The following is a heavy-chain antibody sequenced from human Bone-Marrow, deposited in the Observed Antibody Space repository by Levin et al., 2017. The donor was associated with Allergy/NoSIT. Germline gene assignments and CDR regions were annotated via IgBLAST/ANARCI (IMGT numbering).Heavy chain of an antibody. CDR2: IDPTDSYT. D-gene: IGHD3-10*01. CDR3: ARVEGYGSGSYHFQH. J-gene: IGHJ1*01. V-gene: IGHV5-10-1*01. CDR1: GYSFTSYW. Sequence: NPGGSLRLSCKGSGYSFTSYWLIWVRQMPGKGLEWMGKIDPTDSYTNYSPSLEGHVTISTDNSLSTAYLQWSSLKASDTAMYFCARVEGYGSGSYHFQHWGQGTLVTVSS.